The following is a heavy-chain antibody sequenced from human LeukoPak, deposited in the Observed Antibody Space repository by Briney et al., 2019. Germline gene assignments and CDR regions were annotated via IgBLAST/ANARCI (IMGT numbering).Heavy chain of an antibody. CDR1: GYTFTSYA. V-gene: IGHV1-3*01. J-gene: IGHJ5*02. CDR3: ARVLGYCSGGSCSNWFDP. D-gene: IGHD2-15*01. Sequence: ASVKVSCKASGYTFTSYAMHWVRQAPGQRLEWMGWINAGNGNTKYSQKFQGRVTITRDTSASTAYMELSSLRFEDTAVYYCARVLGYCSGGSCSNWFDPWGQGTLVTVSS. CDR2: INAGNGNT.